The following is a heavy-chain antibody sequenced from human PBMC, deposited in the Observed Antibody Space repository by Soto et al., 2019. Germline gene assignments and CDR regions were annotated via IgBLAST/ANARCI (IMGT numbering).Heavy chain of an antibody. V-gene: IGHV1-46*03. CDR1: GYTFTRYY. Sequence: GAPVKGFFKASGYTFTRYYMHWVRQAPGQGLEWMGIINPSGGSTSYAQKFQGRVTMTRDTSTSTVYMELSSLRSEDTAVYYCARGGDIVVVPAAMPTFYMDVWGKGTTVTV. CDR3: ARGGDIVVVPAAMPTFYMDV. J-gene: IGHJ6*03. CDR2: INPSGGST. D-gene: IGHD2-2*01.